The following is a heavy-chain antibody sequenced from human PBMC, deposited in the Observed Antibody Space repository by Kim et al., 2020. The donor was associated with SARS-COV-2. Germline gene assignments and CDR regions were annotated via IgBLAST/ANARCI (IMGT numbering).Heavy chain of an antibody. CDR1: GFTFSTSA. CDR2: INAANGNT. CDR3: SRDGFFHDVLGRDDS. D-gene: IGHD3-10*01. J-gene: IGHJ4*02. Sequence: ASVKVSCKVSGFTFSTSAMYWVRQAPGQRLEWMGWINAANGNTKYSERFQGRVTITRDMSASTAYMELSSLRYEDTAVYYCSRDGFFHDVLGRDDSWGQG. V-gene: IGHV1-3*01.